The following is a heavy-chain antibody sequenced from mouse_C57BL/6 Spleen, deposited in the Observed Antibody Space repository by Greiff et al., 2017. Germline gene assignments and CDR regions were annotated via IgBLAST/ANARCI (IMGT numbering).Heavy chain of an antibody. D-gene: IGHD1-1*01. Sequence: DVKLQESVAELVRPGASVKLSCTASGFNIKNTYMHWVKQRPEQGLEWIGRIDPANGNTKYAPKFQGKATITADTSSNTAYLQLSSLTSEDTAIYYCARTYYYGSSYFDYWGQGTTLTVSS. CDR3: ARTYYYGSSYFDY. CDR2: IDPANGNT. V-gene: IGHV14-3*01. CDR1: GFNIKNTY. J-gene: IGHJ2*01.